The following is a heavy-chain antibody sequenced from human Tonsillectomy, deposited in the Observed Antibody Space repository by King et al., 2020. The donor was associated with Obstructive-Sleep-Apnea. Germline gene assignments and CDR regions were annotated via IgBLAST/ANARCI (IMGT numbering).Heavy chain of an antibody. V-gene: IGHV5-51*01. Sequence: VQLVESGAEVKKPGESLKISCKGSGYSFTSYWIGWVRQMPGKGLEWMGIIYPGDSDTRYSPSFHGQGTISADKSFSTASLQWSSLKASDTAMYYCARLYCSSTSCQAYYYYGMDVWGQGTTVTVSS. CDR3: ARLYCSSTSCQAYYYYGMDV. D-gene: IGHD2-2*01. CDR1: GYSFTSYW. J-gene: IGHJ6*02. CDR2: IYPGDSDT.